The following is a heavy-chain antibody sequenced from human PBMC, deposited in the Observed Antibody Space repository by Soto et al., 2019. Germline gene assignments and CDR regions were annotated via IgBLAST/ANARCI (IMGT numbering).Heavy chain of an antibody. J-gene: IGHJ3*02. D-gene: IGHD7-27*01. CDR3: AREEPGYAFDI. CDR2: INHSGST. Sequence: SETLSLTCAVYGGSFSGYYWSWIRQPPGKGLEWIGEINHSGSTNYNPSIKSRVTISVDTSKNQFSLKLRSVTAADTAVYYCAREEPGYAFDIWGQGTMVTVSS. V-gene: IGHV4-34*01. CDR1: GGSFSGYY.